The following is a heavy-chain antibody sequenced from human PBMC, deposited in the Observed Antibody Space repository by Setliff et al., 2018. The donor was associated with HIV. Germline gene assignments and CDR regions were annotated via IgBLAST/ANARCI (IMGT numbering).Heavy chain of an antibody. CDR3: ARGSCSTISCSLRVGNDAFDI. D-gene: IGHD2-2*01. CDR2: IYPGDSDT. Sequence: PGESLKISCQGSGYSFTSYWIGWVRQMPGKGLEWMGIIYPGDSDTRYSPSFQGQVTISADKSISTAYLQWRSLKASDTAMYYCARGSCSTISCSLRVGNDAFDIWGQGTMVTVSS. CDR1: GYSFTSYW. V-gene: IGHV5-51*01. J-gene: IGHJ3*02.